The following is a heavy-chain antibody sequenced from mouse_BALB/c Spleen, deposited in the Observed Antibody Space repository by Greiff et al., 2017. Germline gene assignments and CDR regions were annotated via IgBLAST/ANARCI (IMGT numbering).Heavy chain of an antibody. V-gene: IGHV5-17*02. Sequence: DVMLVESGGGLVQPGGSRKLSCAASGFTFSSFGMHWVRQAPEKGLEWVAYISSGSSTIYYADTVKGRFTISRDNPKNTLFLQMTSLRSEDTAMYYCASTVPYAMDYWGQGTSVTVSS. CDR2: ISSGSSTI. D-gene: IGHD1-1*01. CDR3: ASTVPYAMDY. CDR1: GFTFSSFG. J-gene: IGHJ4*01.